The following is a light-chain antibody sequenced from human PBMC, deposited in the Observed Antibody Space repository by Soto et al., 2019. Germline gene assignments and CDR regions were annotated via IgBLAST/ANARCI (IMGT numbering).Light chain of an antibody. CDR2: AAS. V-gene: IGKV1-9*01. J-gene: IGKJ3*01. CDR1: QDISNY. CDR3: QQLNSYPLT. Sequence: DIQLTQSPSFLSASAGDRVTITCRASQDISNYLVWYQQKPGKAPKPLIYAASTLQSGVPSRFSGSGSGTEFTLTISSLQPEDFATYYCQQLNSYPLTFGPGTNVDIK.